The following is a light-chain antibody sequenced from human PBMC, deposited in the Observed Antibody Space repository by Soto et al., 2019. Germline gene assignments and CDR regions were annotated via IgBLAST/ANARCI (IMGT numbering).Light chain of an antibody. Sequence: QSALTQPASVSGSPGQSITISCTGTSNDVGIYKLVSWYQQFPCKAPKLMIYEDSRRPSGVSDRFSGSKSVNTASLTISGLQAEDEADYYCCSYAGSNTYVFGSGTKLTVL. CDR1: SNDVGIYKL. CDR2: EDS. V-gene: IGLV2-23*01. J-gene: IGLJ1*01. CDR3: CSYAGSNTYV.